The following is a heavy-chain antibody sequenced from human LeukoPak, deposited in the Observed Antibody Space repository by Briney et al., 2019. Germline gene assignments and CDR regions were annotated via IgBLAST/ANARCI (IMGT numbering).Heavy chain of an antibody. V-gene: IGHV3-7*01. CDR1: GFTFSSYW. J-gene: IGHJ4*02. CDR2: IKQDGSEK. CDR3: ARDSYGSGTAPDY. Sequence: GGSLRPSCAASGFTFSSYWMSWVRQAPGKGQELVANIKQDGSEKYYVDSVKGRFTISRDNAKNSLYLQMNSLRAEDTAVYYCARDSYGSGTAPDYWGQGTLVTVSS. D-gene: IGHD3-10*01.